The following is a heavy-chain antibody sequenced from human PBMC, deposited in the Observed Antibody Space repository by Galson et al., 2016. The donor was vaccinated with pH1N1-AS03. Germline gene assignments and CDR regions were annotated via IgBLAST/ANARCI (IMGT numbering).Heavy chain of an antibody. CDR2: IYPGDSDT. Sequence: QSGAEVKKPGESLKISCKGSGYSFARYWIGCVRQMPGQGLEWMGVIYPGDSDTRYTPSFQSLVTISVYKTFNTAYLQWGSLEASDTAMYYCARDAGTDYFDHWGQGTLVTVPS. CDR1: GYSFARYW. J-gene: IGHJ4*02. V-gene: IGHV5-51*01. CDR3: ARDAGTDYFDH. D-gene: IGHD6-13*01.